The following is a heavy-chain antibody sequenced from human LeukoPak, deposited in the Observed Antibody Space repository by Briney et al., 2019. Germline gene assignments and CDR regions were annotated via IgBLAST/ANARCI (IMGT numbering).Heavy chain of an antibody. J-gene: IGHJ4*02. Sequence: SETLSLTCAVYGGSFSGYYWSWIRQPPGKGLEWIGEINHSGSTNYNPSLKSRVTISVDTSKSQFSLKLSSVTAADTAVYYCARAYYGSGSFFDYWGQGTLVTVSS. V-gene: IGHV4-34*01. CDR3: ARAYYGSGSFFDY. D-gene: IGHD3-10*01. CDR2: INHSGST. CDR1: GGSFSGYY.